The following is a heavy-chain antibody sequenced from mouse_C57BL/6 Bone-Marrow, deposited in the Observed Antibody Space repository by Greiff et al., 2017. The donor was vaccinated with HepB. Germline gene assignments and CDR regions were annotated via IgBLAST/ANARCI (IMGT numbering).Heavy chain of an antibody. J-gene: IGHJ3*01. CDR2: IDPSDSYT. Sequence: VQLQQPGAELVKPGASVKLSCKASGYTFTSYWMHWVKQRPGQGLEWIGEIDPSDSYTNYNQKFKGKSTLTVDKSSSAAYMQLSSLTSEDSAVYYCARDYYGNYAWFAYWGQGTLVTVSA. V-gene: IGHV1-69*01. D-gene: IGHD2-1*01. CDR3: ARDYYGNYAWFAY. CDR1: GYTFTSYW.